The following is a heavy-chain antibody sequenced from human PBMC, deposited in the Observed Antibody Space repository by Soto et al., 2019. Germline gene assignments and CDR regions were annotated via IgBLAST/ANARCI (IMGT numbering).Heavy chain of an antibody. V-gene: IGHV1-69*01. CDR1: GGTFSSYA. CDR3: ERFGYYYGAGSYIYYYDYGMDV. D-gene: IGHD3-10*01. CDR2: VIPIFGTA. J-gene: IGHJ6*02. Sequence: QVQLVQSGAEVKKPGSSVKVSCTASGGTFSSYAISWVRQAPGQGLEWMGGVIPIFGTANYAQKFQGRVTITADESRRTAHMEQRSLSSEDTAVYYCERFGYYYGAGSYIYYYDYGMDVWGQGTTVTVSS.